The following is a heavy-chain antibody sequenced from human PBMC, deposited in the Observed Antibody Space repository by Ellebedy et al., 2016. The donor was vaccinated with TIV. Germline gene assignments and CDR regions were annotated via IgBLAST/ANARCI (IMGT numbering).Heavy chain of an antibody. D-gene: IGHD3-22*01. J-gene: IGHJ4*02. CDR2: ISSDGSNT. CDR1: GFTFSDYG. Sequence: GESLKISCAASGFTFSDYGLYWVRQAPGKGLEWLSVISSDGSNTYHADSVKGRFTITRDNSKNTLYLQMNRLRTEDTAVYFCAKGSSSGFTYDRVGFEYWGQGALVTVSS. V-gene: IGHV3-NL1*01. CDR3: AKGSSSGFTYDRVGFEY.